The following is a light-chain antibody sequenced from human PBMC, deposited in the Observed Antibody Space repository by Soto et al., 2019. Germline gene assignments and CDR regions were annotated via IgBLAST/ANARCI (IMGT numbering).Light chain of an antibody. Sequence: EIVLTQSPGTLSLSPGERATLSCRASQSVSSSYLAWYQQKPGQAPRLLIYGASRRATGIPDRFSGSGSGTDFTLTISRLEPEDFAVYYCHQYENSPWTFGQGTKVEIK. V-gene: IGKV3-20*01. CDR3: HQYENSPWT. J-gene: IGKJ1*01. CDR1: QSVSSSY. CDR2: GAS.